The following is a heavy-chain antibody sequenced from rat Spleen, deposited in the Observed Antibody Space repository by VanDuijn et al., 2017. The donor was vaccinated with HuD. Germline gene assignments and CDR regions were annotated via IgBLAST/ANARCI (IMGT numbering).Heavy chain of an antibody. D-gene: IGHD1-9*01. Sequence: QVQLRESGPGLMQPSETLSLTCTVSGFSLTVNGVGWVRQPLGKGLVWMGTIWGGGSTNYNSAVQSRLSISRDTSKSQVFLKMNSLKTEDTAMYFCARWYGYNYFDYWGQGVMVTVSS. CDR2: IWGGGST. CDR1: GFSLTVNG. J-gene: IGHJ2*01. CDR3: ARWYGYNYFDY. V-gene: IGHV2-72*01.